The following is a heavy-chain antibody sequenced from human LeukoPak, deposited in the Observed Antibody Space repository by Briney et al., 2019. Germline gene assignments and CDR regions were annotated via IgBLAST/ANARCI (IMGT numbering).Heavy chain of an antibody. J-gene: IGHJ6*03. CDR3: ARGYSYFDSSVYYLSYYYYYYMDF. Sequence: PSETLSLTCAVYGGSFSGYYWSWIRQPPGKGLEWIGEINHSGSTNYNPSLKSRVTISVDTSKNQFSLKLSSVTAADTAVYYCARGYSYFDSSVYYLSYYYYYYMDFWGKGTTATVPS. D-gene: IGHD3-22*01. V-gene: IGHV4-34*01. CDR2: INHSGST. CDR1: GGSFSGYY.